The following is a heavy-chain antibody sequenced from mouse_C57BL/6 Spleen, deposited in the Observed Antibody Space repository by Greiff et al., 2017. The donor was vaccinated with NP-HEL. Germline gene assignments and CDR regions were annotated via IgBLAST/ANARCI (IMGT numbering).Heavy chain of an antibody. CDR3: ARDRAYYSNFYAMDY. V-gene: IGHV5-4*01. D-gene: IGHD2-5*01. CDR1: GSTFSSYA. Sequence: EVKLMESGGGLVKPGGSLKLSCAASGSTFSSYAMSWVRQTPEKRLEWVATISDGGSYIYYPDNVKGRFTISRDNAKNNLYLQMRHLKSEDTAMYYCARDRAYYSNFYAMDYWGQGTSVTVSS. J-gene: IGHJ4*01. CDR2: ISDGGSYI.